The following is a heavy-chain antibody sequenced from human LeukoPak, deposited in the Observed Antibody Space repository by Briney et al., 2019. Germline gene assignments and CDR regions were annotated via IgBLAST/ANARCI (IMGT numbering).Heavy chain of an antibody. D-gene: IGHD5-18*01. J-gene: IGHJ4*02. V-gene: IGHV3-23*01. CDR1: GITFSSYS. CDR3: AKEYSYGQKDLDY. CDR2: ISGSGGST. Sequence: GGSLRLSCGASGITFSSYSMNWVRQAPGKGLEWVSAISGSGGSTYYADSVKGRFTISRDNSKNTLYLQMNSLRAEDTAVYYCAKEYSYGQKDLDYWGQGTLVTVSS.